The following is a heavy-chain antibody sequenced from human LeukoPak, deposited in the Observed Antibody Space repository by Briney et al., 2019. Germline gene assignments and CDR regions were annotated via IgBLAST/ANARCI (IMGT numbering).Heavy chain of an antibody. J-gene: IGHJ4*02. CDR2: ISGSGGST. Sequence: GGSLRLSCAASGFTFSSYAMSWVRRAPGKGLEWVSAISGSGGSTYYADSVKGRFTISRDNSKNTLYLQMNSLRAEDTAVYYCAKDPAAGTLSIDYWGQGTLVTVSS. V-gene: IGHV3-23*01. CDR1: GFTFSSYA. D-gene: IGHD6-13*01. CDR3: AKDPAAGTLSIDY.